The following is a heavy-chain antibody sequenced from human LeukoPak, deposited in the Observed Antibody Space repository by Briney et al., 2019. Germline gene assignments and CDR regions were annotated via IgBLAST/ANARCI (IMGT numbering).Heavy chain of an antibody. D-gene: IGHD3-16*02. CDR2: ISSSSSYI. J-gene: IGHJ4*02. CDR3: ARSLEDYVWGSYRPYNYFDY. Sequence: GGSLRLSCAASGFTFSSYSMNWVRQAPGKGLEWVSSISSSSSYIYYADSVKGRFTISRDNAKNSLYLQMNSLRAEDTAVYYCARSLEDYVWGSYRPYNYFDYWGQGTLVTVSS. V-gene: IGHV3-21*01. CDR1: GFTFSSYS.